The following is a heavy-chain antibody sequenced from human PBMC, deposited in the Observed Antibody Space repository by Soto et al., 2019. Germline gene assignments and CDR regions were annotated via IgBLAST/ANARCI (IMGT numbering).Heavy chain of an antibody. CDR1: GGSFSGYY. CDR2: INHSGST. J-gene: IGHJ4*02. CDR3: ARERYYDFWRYYFDY. D-gene: IGHD3-3*01. Sequence: PSETLSLTCAVYGGSFSGYYWSWIRQPPGKGLEWIGEINHSGSTNHNPSLKSRVTISVDTSKNQFSLKLSSVTAADTAVYYCARERYYDFWRYYFDYWGQGTLVTVSS. V-gene: IGHV4-34*01.